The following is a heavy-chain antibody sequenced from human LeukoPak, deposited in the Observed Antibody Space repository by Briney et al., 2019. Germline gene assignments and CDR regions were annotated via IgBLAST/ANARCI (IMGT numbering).Heavy chain of an antibody. J-gene: IGHJ5*02. V-gene: IGHV4-30-4*01. Sequence: SETLSLTCTVSGGSISTGNYYWSWIRQPPGKGLEGIGYIHYSGSTNYNPSLKSRVSISVDTSKNQFSLKLSSVTAADTAVYYCASGGYSYGDLTWFDPWGQGTLVTVSS. CDR1: GGSISTGNYY. CDR3: ASGGYSYGDLTWFDP. D-gene: IGHD5-18*01. CDR2: IHYSGST.